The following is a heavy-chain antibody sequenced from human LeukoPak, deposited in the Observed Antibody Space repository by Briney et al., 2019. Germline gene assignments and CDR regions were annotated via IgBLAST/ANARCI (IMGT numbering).Heavy chain of an antibody. CDR2: ISHDGSNK. V-gene: IGHV3-30*04. CDR1: GFTFSSYA. CDR3: ARDLLYSNDYYYYYMDV. D-gene: IGHD4-11*01. Sequence: PGGSLRLSCAASGFTFSSYAMHWVRQAPGKGLEWVAVISHDGSNKYYADSVKGRFTISRDNSKNTLYLQMNSLRAEDTAVYYCARDLLYSNDYYYYYMDVWGKGTTVTVSS. J-gene: IGHJ6*03.